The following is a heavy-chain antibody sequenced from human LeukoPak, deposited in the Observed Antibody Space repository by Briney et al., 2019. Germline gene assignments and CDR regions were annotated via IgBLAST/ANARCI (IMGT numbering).Heavy chain of an antibody. CDR1: GFTVSSSY. Sequence: GGSLRLSCAASGFTVSSSYMYWVRQAPGKGLEWVSFFYRGETTYYAESVRGRFTISRDISKNTLYLLMNSLIPEDTAVYYCAREVVSIPSYFESWGQGTRVTVSS. J-gene: IGHJ4*02. V-gene: IGHV3-53*01. D-gene: IGHD2-15*01. CDR3: AREVVSIPSYFES. CDR2: FYRGETT.